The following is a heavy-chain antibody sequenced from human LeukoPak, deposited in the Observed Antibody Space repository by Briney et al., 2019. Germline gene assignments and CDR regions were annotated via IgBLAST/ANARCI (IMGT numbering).Heavy chain of an antibody. V-gene: IGHV4-34*01. J-gene: IGHJ3*02. CDR1: GGSFSGYY. CDR2: TNHSGST. CDR3: ARDSYLDAFDI. D-gene: IGHD5-18*01. Sequence: PSETLSLTCAVYGGSFSGYYWGWIRQPPGKGLEWIGETNHSGSTNYNPSLKSRVTISVDTSKNQFSLKLSSVTAADTAVYYCARDSYLDAFDIWGQGTMVTVSS.